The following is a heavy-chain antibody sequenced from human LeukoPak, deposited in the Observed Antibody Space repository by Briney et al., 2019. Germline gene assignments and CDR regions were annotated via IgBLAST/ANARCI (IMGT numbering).Heavy chain of an antibody. CDR3: AKRGCDTTTCSYYFDY. V-gene: IGHV3-23*01. J-gene: IGHJ4*02. CDR1: GFTFSSYS. D-gene: IGHD2-2*01. CDR2: IGSGGSGGT. Sequence: GGSLRLSCAASGFTFSSYSMSWVRQVPGKGLEWVSVIGSGGSGGTSYADSVRGRFIMSRDNSKNTLFLQMNSLRAEDTAVYYCAKRGCDTTTCSYYFDYWGRGTLVTVSS.